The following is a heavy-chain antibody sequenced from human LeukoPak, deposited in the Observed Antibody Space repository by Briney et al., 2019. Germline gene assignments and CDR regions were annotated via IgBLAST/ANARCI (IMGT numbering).Heavy chain of an antibody. D-gene: IGHD1-26*01. V-gene: IGHV4-59*01. J-gene: IGHJ3*02. CDR2: IYYSGST. Sequence: PSETLSLTCTVSGGSISSYYWSWIRQPPGKGLEWIGYIYYSGSTNYNPSLKSRVTISVDTSKNQFSLKLSSVTAADTAVYYCARVLIVGVAVDAFDIWGQGTMVTVSS. CDR1: GGSISSYY. CDR3: ARVLIVGVAVDAFDI.